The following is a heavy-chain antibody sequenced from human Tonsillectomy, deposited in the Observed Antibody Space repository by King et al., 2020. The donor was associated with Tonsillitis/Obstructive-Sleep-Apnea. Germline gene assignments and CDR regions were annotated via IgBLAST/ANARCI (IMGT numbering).Heavy chain of an antibody. D-gene: IGHD3-10*01. CDR1: GISFSSYG. V-gene: IGHV3-30*03. J-gene: IGHJ4*02. CDR3: ASGGDY. Sequence: VQLVQSGGGVVQPGRSLRLSCAASGISFSSYGMYWGRQAPGKGLEWVAVISYDGNNKYYADSVKGRFTISRDNSKNTLYLQMNSLRAEDTAVYYCASGGDYWGQGTLVTVSS. CDR2: ISYDGNNK.